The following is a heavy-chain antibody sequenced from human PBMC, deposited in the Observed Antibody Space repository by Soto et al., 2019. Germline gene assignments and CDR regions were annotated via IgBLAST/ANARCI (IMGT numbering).Heavy chain of an antibody. J-gene: IGHJ4*02. CDR3: ARVGVDTAMALDY. Sequence: GGSLRLSCAASGFTFCSYGMHWVRQAPGKGLEWVAVIWYDGSNKYFADSVKGRFTISRDNSKNTLYLQMNSLRAEDTAVYYCARVGVDTAMALDYWGQGTLLTVSS. D-gene: IGHD5-18*01. CDR2: IWYDGSNK. V-gene: IGHV3-33*01. CDR1: GFTFCSYG.